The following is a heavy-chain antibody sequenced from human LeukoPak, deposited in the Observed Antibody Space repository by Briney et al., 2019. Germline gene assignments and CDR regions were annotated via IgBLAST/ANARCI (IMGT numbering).Heavy chain of an antibody. CDR2: IYYSGST. D-gene: IGHD5-18*01. CDR1: GGSISSYY. J-gene: IGHJ4*02. CDR3: ARAVDSYGTPRDFDY. Sequence: SETLSLTCTVSGGSISSYYWSWIRQPPGKGLEWIGYIYYSGSTNYNPSLKSRVTISVDASKNQFSLKLSSVTAADTAVYYCARAVDSYGTPRDFDYWGQGTLVTVSS. V-gene: IGHV4-59*01.